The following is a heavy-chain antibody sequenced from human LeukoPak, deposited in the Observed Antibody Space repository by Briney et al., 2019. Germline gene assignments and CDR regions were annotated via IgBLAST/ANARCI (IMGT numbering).Heavy chain of an antibody. CDR1: GFTFSSYS. CDR3: ARDTHYGSGSYVY. J-gene: IGHJ4*02. D-gene: IGHD3-10*01. CDR2: ISSSSSYI. Sequence: PGGSLRLSCAGSGFTFSSYSMNWVRQAPGKGLEWVSSISSSSSYIYYADSVKGRFTISRDNARNSLYLQMNNLRAEDTAVYYCARDTHYGSGSYVYWGQGTLVTVSS. V-gene: IGHV3-21*01.